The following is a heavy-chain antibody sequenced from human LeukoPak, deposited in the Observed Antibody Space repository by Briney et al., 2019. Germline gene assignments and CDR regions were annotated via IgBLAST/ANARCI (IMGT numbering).Heavy chain of an antibody. CDR3: ARRIAATGMKYFDY. J-gene: IGHJ4*02. D-gene: IGHD6-13*01. CDR1: GLTHSSYL. Sequence: GGSLRLSCAPSGLTHSSYLVSWVRPAPGQGLEWVANIKHDGSDKHYVDSVKGRFTYSRDNATHSLYLQMNSLRAEDTSIYYCARRIAATGMKYFDYWGQGTLVTVSS. V-gene: IGHV3-7*05. CDR2: IKHDGSDK.